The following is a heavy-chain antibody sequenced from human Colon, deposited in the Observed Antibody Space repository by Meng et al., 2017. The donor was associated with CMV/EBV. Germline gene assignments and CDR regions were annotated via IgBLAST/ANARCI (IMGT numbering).Heavy chain of an antibody. J-gene: IGHJ4*02. V-gene: IGHV3-9*01. Sequence: SLKISCAAFGFSFDGFAMHWVRQAPGKGLEWVSGIYWDSATTGYADSVKGRFTISRDDAKNSLYLQMNNLKPEDTALYYCARTWRRDDSGGYFDYWGQGTLVTVSS. CDR1: GFSFDGFA. CDR2: IYWDSATT. CDR3: ARTWRRDDSGGYFDY. D-gene: IGHD3-22*01.